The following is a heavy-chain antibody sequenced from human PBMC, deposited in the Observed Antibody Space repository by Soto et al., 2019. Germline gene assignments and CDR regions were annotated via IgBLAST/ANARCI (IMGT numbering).Heavy chain of an antibody. J-gene: IGHJ5*02. CDR1: GFTFSSYW. V-gene: IGHV3-74*01. CDR3: ARFDYDFWSGGDP. Sequence: GGSLRLSCAASGFTFSSYWMHWVRQAPGKGLVWVSRINSDGSSTIYADSVKGRFTISRDNAKNTLYLQMNSLRAEDTAVYYCARFDYDFWSGGDPWGQGTLVTVSS. CDR2: INSDGSST. D-gene: IGHD3-3*01.